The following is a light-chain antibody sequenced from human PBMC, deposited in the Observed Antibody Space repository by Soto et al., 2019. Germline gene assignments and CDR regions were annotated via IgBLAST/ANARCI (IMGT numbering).Light chain of an antibody. CDR2: FGS. CDR1: QSLLHSNGYNC. CDR3: MQALQTPLT. Sequence: EIVMTQSPLSLPVTPGEPASISCSSSQSLLHSNGYNCLDWYVQKPGQSPQLLIYFGSNRASGVPDRFSGSGSGTDFTLKISRVEAEDVGLYYCMQALQTPLTFGGGTKVEIK. V-gene: IGKV2-28*01. J-gene: IGKJ4*01.